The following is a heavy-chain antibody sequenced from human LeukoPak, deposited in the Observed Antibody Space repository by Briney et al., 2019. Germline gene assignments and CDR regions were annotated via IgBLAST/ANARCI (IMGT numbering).Heavy chain of an antibody. Sequence: SETLSLTCAVYGGSFSGYYWSWIRQPPGKGLEWIGEINHSGSTNYNPSLKSRVTISVDTSKNQFSLKLSSVTAADAAVYYCARVDSSSAYYYYYYMDGWGKGTTVTVSS. CDR3: ARVDSSSAYYYYYYMDG. CDR2: INHSGST. CDR1: GGSFSGYY. D-gene: IGHD6-6*01. V-gene: IGHV4-34*01. J-gene: IGHJ6*03.